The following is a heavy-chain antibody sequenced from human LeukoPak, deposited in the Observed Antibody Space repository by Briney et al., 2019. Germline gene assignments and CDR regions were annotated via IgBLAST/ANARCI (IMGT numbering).Heavy chain of an antibody. Sequence: GGSLRLSCVASGFTLSDAWMSWVRQAPGKGLEWVANIKQDGSEKYYVDSVKGRFTISRDNAKNSLYLQMNSLRAEDTAVYYCARLGTGYSYGSDFDYWGQGTLVTVSS. J-gene: IGHJ4*02. D-gene: IGHD5-18*01. CDR2: IKQDGSEK. CDR1: GFTLSDAW. CDR3: ARLGTGYSYGSDFDY. V-gene: IGHV3-7*01.